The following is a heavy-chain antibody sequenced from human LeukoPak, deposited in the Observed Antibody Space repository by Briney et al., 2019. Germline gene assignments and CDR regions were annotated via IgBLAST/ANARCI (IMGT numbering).Heavy chain of an antibody. J-gene: IGHJ3*02. D-gene: IGHD6-6*01. CDR1: GFTFSDYY. V-gene: IGHV3-11*04. CDR2: ITSSATT. CDR3: ARDLGPHSSSPNSGAFDI. Sequence: GRSLRLSCAASGFTFSDYYMTWIRQAPGKGLEWVSYITSSATTYYADSVKGRFTISRDNAKTSLYLQMNSLRAEDTAVYYRARDLGPHSSSPNSGAFDIWGQGTMVTVSS.